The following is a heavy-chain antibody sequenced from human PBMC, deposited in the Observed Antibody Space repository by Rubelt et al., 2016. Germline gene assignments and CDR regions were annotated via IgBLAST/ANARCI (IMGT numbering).Heavy chain of an antibody. Sequence: GLEWMGWICTYIGKTNYSQNLQGRVTMTTDTSTSTAYMALRSLRSDDTAVYYCARPKGRSGNAFDIWGQGTMVTVSS. CDR3: ARPKGRSGNAFDI. V-gene: IGHV1-18*01. CDR2: ICTYIGKT. J-gene: IGHJ3*02.